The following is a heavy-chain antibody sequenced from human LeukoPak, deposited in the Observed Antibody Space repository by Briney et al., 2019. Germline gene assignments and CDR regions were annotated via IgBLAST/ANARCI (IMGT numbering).Heavy chain of an antibody. CDR3: ARDLTERKYYIAF. D-gene: IGHD2-8*02. CDR2: IGYSGTDT. J-gene: IGHJ4*02. CDR1: GFTFSSFG. V-gene: IGHV3-30*02. Sequence: PGGSLRLSCAASGFTFSSFGIHWVRQAPGEGLEWVAYIGYSGTDTYYADSVKGRFTIPRDNSKNTVHLQVNSLRAADTALYSCARDLTERKYYIAFWGQGTLVTVSS.